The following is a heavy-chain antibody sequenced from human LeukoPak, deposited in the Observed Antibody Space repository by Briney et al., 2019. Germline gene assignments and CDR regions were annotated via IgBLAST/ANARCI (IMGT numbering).Heavy chain of an antibody. CDR3: ARDRAAAGTAEGY. D-gene: IGHD6-13*01. Sequence: QSGGSLRLSCAASGFTFSSYSMNWVRQAPGKGLEWVSYISSSSTIYYADSVKGRFTISRDNAKNSLYLQMNSLRDEDTAVYYCARDRAAAGTAEGYWGQGTLVTVSS. V-gene: IGHV3-48*02. J-gene: IGHJ4*02. CDR2: ISSSSTI. CDR1: GFTFSSYS.